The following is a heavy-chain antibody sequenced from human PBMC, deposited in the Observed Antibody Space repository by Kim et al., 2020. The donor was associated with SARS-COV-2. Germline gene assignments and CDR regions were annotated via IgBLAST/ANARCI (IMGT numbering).Heavy chain of an antibody. CDR1: GGSISSSSYY. V-gene: IGHV4-39*01. Sequence: SETLSLTCTVSGGSISSSSYYWGWIRQPPGKGLEWIGSIYYSGSTYYNPSLKSRVTISVDTSKNQFSLKLSSVTAADTAVYYCARPLAAASGGEQYYYYGMDVWGQGTTVTVSS. D-gene: IGHD6-13*01. CDR3: ARPLAAASGGEQYYYYGMDV. CDR2: IYYSGST. J-gene: IGHJ6*02.